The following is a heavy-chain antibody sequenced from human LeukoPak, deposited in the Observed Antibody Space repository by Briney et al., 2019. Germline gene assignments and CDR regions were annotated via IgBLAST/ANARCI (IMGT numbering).Heavy chain of an antibody. J-gene: IGHJ2*01. V-gene: IGHV3-21*04. Sequence: GGSLRLSCAASGFTFSSYSMNWVRQAPGKGLEWVSSISSSSSYIYYADSVKGRFTISRDNSKNTLYLQMNSLRAEDTAVYYCARVWFGVVRYFDLWGRGTLVTVSS. CDR2: ISSSSSYI. CDR1: GFTFSSYS. D-gene: IGHD3-10*01. CDR3: ARVWFGVVRYFDL.